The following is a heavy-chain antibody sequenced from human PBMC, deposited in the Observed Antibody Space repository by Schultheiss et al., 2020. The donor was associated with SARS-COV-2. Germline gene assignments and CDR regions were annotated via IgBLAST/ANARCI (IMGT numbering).Heavy chain of an antibody. Sequence: GGSLRLSCAASGFTFSSYSMHWVRQAPGKGLEWVSSISSSSSYIYYADSVKGRFTISRDNAKNSLYLQMISLRAEDTAVYYCAKAGPLDDFWSGYYRYYYYYYMDVWGKGTTVTVSS. D-gene: IGHD3-3*01. CDR1: GFTFSSYS. V-gene: IGHV3-21*01. CDR2: ISSSSSYI. CDR3: AKAGPLDDFWSGYYRYYYYYYMDV. J-gene: IGHJ6*03.